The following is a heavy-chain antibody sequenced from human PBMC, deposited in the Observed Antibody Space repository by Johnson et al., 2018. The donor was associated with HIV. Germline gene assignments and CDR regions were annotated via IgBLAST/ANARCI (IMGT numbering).Heavy chain of an antibody. D-gene: IGHD6-13*01. V-gene: IGHV3-30*09. CDR3: AKIAAAAGLKDAFDM. CDR2: ISYDGSNK. J-gene: IGHJ3*02. Sequence: QVQLVESGGGLVQPGRSLRLSCAASGFTFSSYAMHWVSQAPGKGLEWVAVISYDGSNKYYADSVKGRFAISRDNSKNTLYLQMNSLRAEDTAVYYCAKIAAAAGLKDAFDMWGQGTMVTVSS. CDR1: GFTFSSYA.